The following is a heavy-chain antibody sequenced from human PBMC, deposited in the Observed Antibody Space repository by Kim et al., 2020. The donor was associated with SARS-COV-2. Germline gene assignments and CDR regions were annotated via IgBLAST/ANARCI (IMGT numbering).Heavy chain of an antibody. CDR1: GYSFTSYW. CDR3: ARRPGYCSSTSCPPDGMDV. CDR2: IDPSDSYT. V-gene: IGHV5-10-1*01. Sequence: GESLKISCKGSGYSFTSYWISWVRQMPGKGLEWMGRIDPSDSYTNYSPSFQGHVTISADKSISTAYLQWSSLKASDTAMYYCARRPGYCSSTSCPPDGMDVWGQGTTVTVSS. D-gene: IGHD2-2*03. J-gene: IGHJ6*02.